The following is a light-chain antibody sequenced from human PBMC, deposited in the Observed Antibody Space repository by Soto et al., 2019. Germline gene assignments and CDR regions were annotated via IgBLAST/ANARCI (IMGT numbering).Light chain of an antibody. CDR1: QSVSSSY. CDR3: HQYGRSPPT. J-gene: IGKJ1*01. Sequence: EIVLTQSPGTLSLSPGERATLSCRASQSVSSSYLAWYQQKPGQAPRLLIYGASSRATGIPDRFSGSGSGTDFTLTISRLEPEDFAVYYCHQYGRSPPTFGQGTKADIK. CDR2: GAS. V-gene: IGKV3-20*01.